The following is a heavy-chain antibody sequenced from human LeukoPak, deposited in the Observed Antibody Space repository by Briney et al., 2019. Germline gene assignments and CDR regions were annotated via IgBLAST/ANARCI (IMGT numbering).Heavy chain of an antibody. V-gene: IGHV3-7*05. CDR3: TKRYYYGMDV. J-gene: IGHJ6*02. Sequence: PGGSLRLSCAASGFTVSTNYMSWVRQAPGKGLEWVANIKQDGSEKYYVDSVKGRFTISRDNAKNSLYLQMNSLRAEDTAVYYCTKRYYYGMDVWGQGTTVTVSS. D-gene: IGHD3-9*01. CDR1: GFTVSTNY. CDR2: IKQDGSEK.